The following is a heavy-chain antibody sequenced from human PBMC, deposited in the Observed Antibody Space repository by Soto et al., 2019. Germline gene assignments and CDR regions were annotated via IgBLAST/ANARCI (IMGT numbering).Heavy chain of an antibody. Sequence: ASVKVSCKASGYTFTSYAMHWVRQAPGQRLEWMGWINAGNGNTKYSQKFQGRVTITRDTSASTAYMELSSLRSEDTAVYYCARDDGDSYYDSSGSLGNWFDPWGQGTLATVSS. CDR1: GYTFTSYA. D-gene: IGHD3-22*01. CDR2: INAGNGNT. CDR3: ARDDGDSYYDSSGSLGNWFDP. J-gene: IGHJ5*02. V-gene: IGHV1-3*01.